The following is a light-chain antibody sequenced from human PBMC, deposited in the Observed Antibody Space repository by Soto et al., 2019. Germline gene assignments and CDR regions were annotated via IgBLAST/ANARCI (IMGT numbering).Light chain of an antibody. Sequence: EIMMTLSPATLSVSPGERATLSCRASQSVKSSLAWYQQKPGQAPRLLIYGASTRATGIPARFSGSGSGTDFTLTISRLEPEDFAVYYCQQYGETPWTFGQGTKVDI. J-gene: IGKJ1*01. CDR3: QQYGETPWT. CDR2: GAS. CDR1: QSVKSS. V-gene: IGKV3-15*01.